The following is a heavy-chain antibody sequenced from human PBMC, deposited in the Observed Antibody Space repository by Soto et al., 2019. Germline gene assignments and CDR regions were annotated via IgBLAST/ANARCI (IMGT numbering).Heavy chain of an antibody. CDR1: GFTFTTYW. CDR2: IKNDGSSI. D-gene: IGHD2-15*01. V-gene: IGHV3-74*03. Sequence: GSLRLSCAASGFTFTTYWMYWIRQAPGKGLMWVSRIKNDGSSITYADSVKGRFTISRDNAKNSLYLQMNSLRDEDTAVYYCARDRCSGGSCYSNAFDIWGQGTMVTVSS. J-gene: IGHJ3*02. CDR3: ARDRCSGGSCYSNAFDI.